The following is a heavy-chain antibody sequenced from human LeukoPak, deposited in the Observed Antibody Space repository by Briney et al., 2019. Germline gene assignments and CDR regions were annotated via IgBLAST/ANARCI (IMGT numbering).Heavy chain of an antibody. CDR1: GDTVSSNSAA. CDR2: TYYRSNWYN. Sequence: SQTLSLTCAISGDTVSSNSAAWNWIRQSPSRGLEWLGRTYYRSNWYNDYAVSVKSRITVNPDTSKNQLSLRLNSVTPEDTAVYYCARALGSTSGPLDYWGQGTLVTVSS. J-gene: IGHJ4*02. V-gene: IGHV6-1*01. CDR3: ARALGSTSGPLDY. D-gene: IGHD1-26*01.